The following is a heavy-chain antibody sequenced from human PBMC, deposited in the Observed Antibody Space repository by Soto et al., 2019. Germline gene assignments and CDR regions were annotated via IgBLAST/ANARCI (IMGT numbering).Heavy chain of an antibody. CDR3: ARVGVYCSSTSCQSFYYYYGMDV. CDR1: GGSISSGGYY. J-gene: IGHJ6*02. V-gene: IGHV4-31*03. CDR2: IYYSGST. D-gene: IGHD2-2*01. Sequence: SETLSLTCTVSGGSISSGGYYWSWIRQHPGKGLEWIGYIYYSGSTYYIPSLKSRVTISVDTSKNQFSLKLSSVTAADTAVYYCARVGVYCSSTSCQSFYYYYGMDVWGQGTTVTVSS.